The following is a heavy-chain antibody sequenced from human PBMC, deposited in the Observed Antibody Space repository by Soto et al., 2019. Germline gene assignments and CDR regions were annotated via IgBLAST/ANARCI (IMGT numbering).Heavy chain of an antibody. Sequence: GGSLRLSCAASGFTFSSYAMSWVRQAPGKGLEWVSAISGSGGSTYYADSVKGRFTISRYNSKNTLYLQMNSLRAEDTAVYYYAKATGYCSGGSCYSKPYFDYWGQGTLVTVSS. CDR2: ISGSGGST. V-gene: IGHV3-23*01. J-gene: IGHJ4*02. CDR3: AKATGYCSGGSCYSKPYFDY. CDR1: GFTFSSYA. D-gene: IGHD2-15*01.